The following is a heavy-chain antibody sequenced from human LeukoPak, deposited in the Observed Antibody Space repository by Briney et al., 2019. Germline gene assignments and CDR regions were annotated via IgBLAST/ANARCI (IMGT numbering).Heavy chain of an antibody. J-gene: IGHJ4*02. CDR3: AKGGAAAGILSSKPQKAHFDY. CDR2: ISGSGGST. CDR1: GFTFSSYA. Sequence: GGSLRLSCAASGFTFSSYAMSWVLQAPGRGLEWVSAISGSGGSTYYADSVKGRFTISRDNSKNTLYLQMNSLRAEDTAVYYCAKGGAAAGILSSKPQKAHFDYWGQGTLVTVSS. D-gene: IGHD6-13*01. V-gene: IGHV3-23*01.